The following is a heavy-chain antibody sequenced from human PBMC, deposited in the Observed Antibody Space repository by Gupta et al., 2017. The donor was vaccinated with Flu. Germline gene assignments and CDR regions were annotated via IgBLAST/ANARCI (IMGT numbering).Heavy chain of an antibody. V-gene: IGHV3-21*01. J-gene: IGHJ4*02. CDR3: ARDKWEPSKRIDD. Sequence: VRGRFTISRDNTENKLYLQMNSLGAEDTALYFCARDKWEPSKRIDDWGQGTLVAVSS. D-gene: IGHD1-26*01.